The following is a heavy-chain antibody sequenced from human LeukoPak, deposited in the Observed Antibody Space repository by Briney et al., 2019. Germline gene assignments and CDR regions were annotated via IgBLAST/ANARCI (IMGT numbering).Heavy chain of an antibody. J-gene: IGHJ4*02. Sequence: SVKVSCKASGGTFSSYAISWVRQAPGQGLEWMGRIIPIFGIANYAQKFQGRVMITADKSTSTAYMELSSLRSEDTAVYYCARGGDGYKFDFWGQGTLVTVSS. CDR2: IIPIFGIA. V-gene: IGHV1-69*04. CDR3: ARGGDGYKFDF. CDR1: GGTFSSYA. D-gene: IGHD5-24*01.